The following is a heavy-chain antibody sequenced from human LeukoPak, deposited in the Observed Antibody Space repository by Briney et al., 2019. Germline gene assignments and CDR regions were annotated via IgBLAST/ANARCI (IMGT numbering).Heavy chain of an antibody. CDR3: ARDRLGWELREDDHNNWFDP. J-gene: IGHJ5*02. D-gene: IGHD1-26*01. CDR1: GGSISSSSYY. V-gene: IGHV4-39*07. Sequence: PSETLSLTCTVSGGSISSSSYYWGWIRQPPGKGLEWIVSSYYSGSTYYNPSLKSRVTISVDTSKKQFSLKLSSVTAADTAVYYCARDRLGWELREDDHNNWFDPWGQGTLVPVSS. CDR2: SYYSGST.